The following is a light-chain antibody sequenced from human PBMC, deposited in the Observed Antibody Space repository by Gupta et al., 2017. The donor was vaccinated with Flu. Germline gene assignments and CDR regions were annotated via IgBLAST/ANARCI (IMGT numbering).Light chain of an antibody. CDR2: GAS. J-gene: IGKJ1*01. V-gene: IGKV3D-15*01. Sequence: IEMTQSPATLSVSPGERVTLSCRASQSVNTNLAWYQQKSGQSPRLLIYGASVRATGIPARFSASGSETTFTLTISSLQSEDFAIYYCQQYNKWPTWTFGQGTKVEIK. CDR3: QQYNKWPTWT. CDR1: QSVNTN.